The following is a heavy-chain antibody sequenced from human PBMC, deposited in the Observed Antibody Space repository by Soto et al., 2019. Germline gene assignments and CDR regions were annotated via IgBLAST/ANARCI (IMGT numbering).Heavy chain of an antibody. J-gene: IGHJ6*03. Sequence: QVQLQQWGAGLLKPSETLSLTCAVYGGSFSGYYWSWIRQPPGKGLEWIGEINHSESTNYNPSLRRRVTISVDTSKNHFSLKLSPVTAADTAVYYCVRQATAAGTTKYYYYYMDVWGKGTTVTVSS. D-gene: IGHD6-13*01. V-gene: IGHV4-34*01. CDR1: GGSFSGYY. CDR2: INHSEST. CDR3: VRQATAAGTTKYYYYYMDV.